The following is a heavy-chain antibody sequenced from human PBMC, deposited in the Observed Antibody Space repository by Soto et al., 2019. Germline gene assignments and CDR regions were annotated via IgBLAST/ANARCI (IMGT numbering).Heavy chain of an antibody. Sequence: EVQLLESGGGLVQPGGSLRLSCAASGFTFSSYAMNWVGQAPGKGLEWVSVISGSGGSTYYADAVKGRFTISRDNSKNTLYLQMNILRAEDTAVYYCAKRTVGWYFDLWGRGTLVTVSS. D-gene: IGHD4-17*01. V-gene: IGHV3-23*01. CDR2: ISGSGGST. CDR1: GFTFSSYA. J-gene: IGHJ2*01. CDR3: AKRTVGWYFDL.